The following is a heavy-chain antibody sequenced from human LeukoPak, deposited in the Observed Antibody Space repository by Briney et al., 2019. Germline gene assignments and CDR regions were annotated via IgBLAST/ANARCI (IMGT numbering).Heavy chain of an antibody. Sequence: SETLSLTCTVSGGSISSYYWSWIRQPPGKGLEWIGYIYYSGSTNYNPSLKSRVTISVDTSKNHFSLLLNSVTAADTAVYYCAGMYYFDYWGQGTLVTVSS. V-gene: IGHV4-59*01. CDR1: GGSISSYY. J-gene: IGHJ4*02. CDR2: IYYSGST. CDR3: AGMYYFDY.